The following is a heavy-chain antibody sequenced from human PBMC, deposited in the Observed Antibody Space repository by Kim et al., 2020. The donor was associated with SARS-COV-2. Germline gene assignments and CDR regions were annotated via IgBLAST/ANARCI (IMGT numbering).Heavy chain of an antibody. J-gene: IGHJ1*01. CDR3: ARDLAVAGTESEAEYFQY. Sequence: GGSLRLSCVASGFTFSNYGMHWVRQAPGKGLEWVALIWYDGSKKYYADSVKGRFTISRDNSDNTLYLQMNSLRAEDTAVYYCARDLAVAGTESEAEYFQYWGQGTLVTVSS. V-gene: IGHV3-33*08. CDR2: IWYDGSKK. CDR1: GFTFSNYG. D-gene: IGHD6-19*01.